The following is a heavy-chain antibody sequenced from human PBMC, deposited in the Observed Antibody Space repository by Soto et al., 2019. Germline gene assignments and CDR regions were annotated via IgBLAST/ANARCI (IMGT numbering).Heavy chain of an antibody. V-gene: IGHV3-23*01. CDR1: GFTFSSYA. CDR2: ISGSGGST. Sequence: EVQLLESGGGLVQPGGSLRLSCAASGFTFSSYAMSWVRQAPGKGLEWVSAISGSGGSTYYTDSVKGRFTISRDNSKNTLYLQMNSLRAEDTAVYYWAKSLNAYYDFWSGYSDLATRYYGMDVWGQGTTVTVSS. D-gene: IGHD3-3*01. CDR3: AKSLNAYYDFWSGYSDLATRYYGMDV. J-gene: IGHJ6*02.